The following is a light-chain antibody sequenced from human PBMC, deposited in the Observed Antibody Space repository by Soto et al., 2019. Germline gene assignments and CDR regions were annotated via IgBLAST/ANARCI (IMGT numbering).Light chain of an antibody. CDR2: GVT. CDR1: SSDVGGYNY. Sequence: QSALTQPASVSGSPGQSITISCTGTSSDVGGYNYVSWYQQHPGKAPKLMIYGVTNRPSGVSTRFSGSKSGNTASLTISGLQDEDEADYYCSSYTSVTIVVFGGGTKVTVL. J-gene: IGLJ2*01. V-gene: IGLV2-14*01. CDR3: SSYTSVTIVV.